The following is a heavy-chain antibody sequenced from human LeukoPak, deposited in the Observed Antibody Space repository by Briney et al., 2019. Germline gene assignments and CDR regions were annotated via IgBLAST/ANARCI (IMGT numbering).Heavy chain of an antibody. J-gene: IGHJ4*02. CDR2: FSGSVDTT. CDR3: AKAAAGTCSGARCYYFDS. CDR1: GFTFTTYA. V-gene: IGHV3-23*01. D-gene: IGHD2-15*01. Sequence: GGSLRLSCAASGFTFTTYAMRGVRQTPGKGLEWVSTFSGSVDTTYHADSVKGRFTIARDNEKNTVCVQMKSLRAEDTAVYYCAKAAAGTCSGARCYYFDSWGQGTPVTVSS.